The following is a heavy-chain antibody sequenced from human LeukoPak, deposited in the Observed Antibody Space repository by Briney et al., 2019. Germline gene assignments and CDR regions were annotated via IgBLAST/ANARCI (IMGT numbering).Heavy chain of an antibody. CDR3: VKDSDIVVAIGAS. D-gene: IGHD2-15*01. Sequence: GGSLRLSCAASGFTFSDYYMSWIRQAPGKGLEWVSYISSSGSTIYYADSVKGRFTISRDNAKNSLYLQMNNLRADDTAVYYCVKDSDIVVAIGASWGRGSLVTVSS. J-gene: IGHJ4*02. V-gene: IGHV3-11*01. CDR1: GFTFSDYY. CDR2: ISSSGSTI.